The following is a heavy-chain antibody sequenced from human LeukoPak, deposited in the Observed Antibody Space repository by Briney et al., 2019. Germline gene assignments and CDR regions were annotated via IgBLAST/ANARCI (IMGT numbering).Heavy chain of an antibody. V-gene: IGHV3-30-3*01. CDR1: GFTFSSYA. CDR2: ISYDGSNK. J-gene: IGHJ4*02. D-gene: IGHD4-17*01. Sequence: GGSLRLSCAASGFTFSSYAMHWVRQAPGKGLEWVAVISYDGSNKYYAGSVKGRFTISRDNSKNTLYLQMNSLRAEDTAVYYCARGSMTTVTSFDYWGQGTLVTVSS. CDR3: ARGSMTTVTSFDY.